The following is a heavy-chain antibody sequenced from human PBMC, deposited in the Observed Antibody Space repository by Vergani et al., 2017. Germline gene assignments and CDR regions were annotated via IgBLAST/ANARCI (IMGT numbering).Heavy chain of an antibody. CDR1: GGSISSGGYY. CDR2: IYYSGST. V-gene: IGHV4-31*03. D-gene: IGHD2-15*01. Sequence: QLQLQESGPGLVKPSETLSLTCTVSGGSISSGGYYWSWIRQHPGKGLEWIGYIYYSGSTYYNPSLKSRVTISVDTSKNQFSLKLSSVTAADTAVYYCARGRPRGLIVVVVAARSSFDYWGQGTLVTVSS. J-gene: IGHJ4*02. CDR3: ARGRPRGLIVVVVAARSSFDY.